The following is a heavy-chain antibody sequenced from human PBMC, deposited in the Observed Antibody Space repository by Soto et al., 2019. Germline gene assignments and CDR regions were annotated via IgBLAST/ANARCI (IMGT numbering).Heavy chain of an antibody. J-gene: IGHJ5*02. CDR2: ISYDGSNK. V-gene: IGHV3-30*18. D-gene: IGHD6-13*01. Sequence: RLSCAASGFTFSSYGMHWVRQAPGKGLEWVAVISYDGSNKYYADSVKGRFTISRDNSKNTLYLQMNSLRAEDTAVYYCAKGGRSSSWYRGFDPWGQGTLVTVSS. CDR3: AKGGRSSSWYRGFDP. CDR1: GFTFSSYG.